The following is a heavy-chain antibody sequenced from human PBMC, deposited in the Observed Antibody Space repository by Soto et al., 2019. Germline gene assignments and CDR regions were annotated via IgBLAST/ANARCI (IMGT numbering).Heavy chain of an antibody. V-gene: IGHV3-30*18. CDR2: ISYDGSNK. J-gene: IGHJ6*02. CDR1: GFTFSSYG. D-gene: IGHD3-22*01. Sequence: GGFLRLSCAASGFTFSSYGMHWVRQAPGKGLEWVAVISYDGSNKYYADSVKGRFTISRDNSKNTLYLQMNSLRAEDTAVYYCAKNFYYDSSGYYAYYYYGMDVWGQGTTVTVSS. CDR3: AKNFYYDSSGYYAYYYYGMDV.